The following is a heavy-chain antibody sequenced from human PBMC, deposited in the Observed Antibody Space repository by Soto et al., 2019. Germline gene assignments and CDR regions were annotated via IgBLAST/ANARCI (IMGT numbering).Heavy chain of an antibody. D-gene: IGHD3-9*01. V-gene: IGHV4-34*01. Sequence: PSDTLSLTCAFYGVYCSCYDWSWIRQHPGKGLEWIGEINHSGSTNYNPSLKSRVTISVDTSKNQFSLKLSSVTAADTAVYYCARKQIRYFDWLLSKKNLNWFDPWGQGTLVTVSS. CDR1: GVYCSCYD. CDR3: ARKQIRYFDWLLSKKNLNWFDP. J-gene: IGHJ5*02. CDR2: INHSGST.